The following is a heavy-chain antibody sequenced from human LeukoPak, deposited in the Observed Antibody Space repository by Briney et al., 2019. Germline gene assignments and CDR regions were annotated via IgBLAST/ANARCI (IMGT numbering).Heavy chain of an antibody. CDR1: GGSISSASYY. D-gene: IGHD2-15*01. J-gene: IGHJ6*03. V-gene: IGHV4-61*02. CDR2: IYTSGST. CDR3: ARHGGYRNYYYYYYMDV. Sequence: RTSQTLSLTCTVSGGSISSASYYWSWIRQPAGKGLEWIGRIYTSGSTNYNPSLKSRVTISVDTSKNQFSLKLSSVTAADTAVYYCARHGGYRNYYYYYYMDVWGKGTTVTVSS.